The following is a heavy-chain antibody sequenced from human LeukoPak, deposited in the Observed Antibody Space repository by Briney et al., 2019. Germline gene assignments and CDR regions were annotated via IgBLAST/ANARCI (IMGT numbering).Heavy chain of an antibody. J-gene: IGHJ6*02. CDR3: ARVGYCSSTSCFRRRQYYGMDV. V-gene: IGHV4-39*07. CDR1: GASISTSSYA. CDR2: IYYSGST. Sequence: PSETLSLTCTVSGASISTSSYAWDWIRQPPGKGLEWIGSIYYSGSTYYNPSLKSRVTISVDTSKNQFSLKLSSVTAADTAVYYCARVGYCSSTSCFRRRQYYGMDVWGQGTTVTVSS. D-gene: IGHD2-2*01.